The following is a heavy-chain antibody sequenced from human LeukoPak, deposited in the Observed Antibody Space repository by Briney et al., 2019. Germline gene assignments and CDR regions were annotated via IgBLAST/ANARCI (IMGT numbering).Heavy chain of an antibody. CDR3: ARNYYDSSGYYYYYYYMDV. V-gene: IGHV4-34*01. J-gene: IGHJ6*03. Sequence: SETLSLTCAVYGGSFSGYYWSWIRQPPGKGLEWIGEINHSGRTNYNPSLKSRVTISVDTSKNQFSLKLSSVTAADTAVYYCARNYYDSSGYYYYYYYMDVWGKGTTVTISS. CDR2: INHSGRT. D-gene: IGHD3-22*01. CDR1: GGSFSGYY.